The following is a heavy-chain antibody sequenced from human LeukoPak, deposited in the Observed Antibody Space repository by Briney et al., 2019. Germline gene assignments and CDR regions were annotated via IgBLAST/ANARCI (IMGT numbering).Heavy chain of an antibody. V-gene: IGHV4-39*07. Sequence: SETLSLTCTVSGGSISSSGYYWSWLRQTPGKGLEWIGTVYYSGSAYYNPSLKSRVTISVDTSKNQFSLKLSSVTAADTAVYYCARDHITMVRGVDYWGQGTLVTVSS. CDR1: GGSISSSGYY. D-gene: IGHD3-10*01. J-gene: IGHJ4*02. CDR3: ARDHITMVRGVDY. CDR2: VYYSGSA.